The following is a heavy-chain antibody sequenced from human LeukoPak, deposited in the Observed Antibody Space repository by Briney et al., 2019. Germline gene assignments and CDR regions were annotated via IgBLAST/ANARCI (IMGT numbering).Heavy chain of an antibody. CDR3: AKDKEKAVAGDFDY. D-gene: IGHD6-19*01. Sequence: GGSLRLSCAASGFTFDDYAMHWVRQAPGKGLEWVSGISWNSGSIGYADSVKGRFTISRDNAKNSLHLQMNSLRAEDTALCYCAKDKEKAVAGDFDYWGQGTLVTVSS. J-gene: IGHJ4*02. CDR2: ISWNSGSI. CDR1: GFTFDDYA. V-gene: IGHV3-9*01.